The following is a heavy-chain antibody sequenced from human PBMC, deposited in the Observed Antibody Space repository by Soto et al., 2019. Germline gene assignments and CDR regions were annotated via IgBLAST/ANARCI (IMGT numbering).Heavy chain of an antibody. CDR1: GGSISGYY. V-gene: IGHV4-34*01. CDR2: INHSGST. D-gene: IGHD2-21*02. J-gene: IGHJ4*02. CDR3: ARHLPYCGGDCYSLDY. Sequence: SDTLSLTCTVSGGSISGYYWSWLRQPPGKGLEWIGEINHSGSTNYNPSLKSRVTISVDTSKNQFSLKLSSVTAADTAVYYCARHLPYCGGDCYSLDYWGQGTLVTVSS.